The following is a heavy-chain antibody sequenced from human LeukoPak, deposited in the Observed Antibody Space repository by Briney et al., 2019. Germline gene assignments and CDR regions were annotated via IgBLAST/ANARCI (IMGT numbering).Heavy chain of an antibody. CDR3: ARIRFYYHRGPDLDLYYFDY. D-gene: IGHD3-22*01. CDR2: IRGSGGST. V-gene: IGHV3-23*01. CDR1: GFTFSSYA. J-gene: IGHJ4*02. Sequence: GGSLRLSCAASGFTFSSYAMSWVRQAPGKGLEWVSGIRGSGGSTNYADSVKGRFTISRDNSKNTLYLQMNSLRAEDTAVYYCARIRFYYHRGPDLDLYYFDYWGQGTLVTVSS.